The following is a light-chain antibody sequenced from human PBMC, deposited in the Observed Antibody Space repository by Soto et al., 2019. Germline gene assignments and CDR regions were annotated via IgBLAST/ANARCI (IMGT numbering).Light chain of an antibody. CDR2: GAS. CDR3: QQDYKFPWT. V-gene: IGKV3D-7*01. J-gene: IGKJ1*01. Sequence: VMAESPATRSVFPGRVATLSCGASQSVGRYLSWDQQPARQAPRLLIYGASTRATGIPPSCSGSGSGKALTLPTRTLQPEDSAVYYCQQDYKFPWTLGQGATVDMK. CDR1: QSVGRY.